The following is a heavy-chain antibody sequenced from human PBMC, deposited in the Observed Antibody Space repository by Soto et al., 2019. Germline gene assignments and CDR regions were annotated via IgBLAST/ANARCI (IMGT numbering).Heavy chain of an antibody. CDR3: AREWTGSFDY. J-gene: IGHJ4*02. Sequence: PGGSLRLSCAASGFTFSSYAMHWVRQAPGKGLEWVAVISYDGSNKYYADSVKGRFTISRDNSKNTLYLQMNSLRAEDTAVYYCAREWTGSFDYWGQGTLVTV. V-gene: IGHV3-30-3*01. CDR2: ISYDGSNK. CDR1: GFTFSSYA. D-gene: IGHD1-1*01.